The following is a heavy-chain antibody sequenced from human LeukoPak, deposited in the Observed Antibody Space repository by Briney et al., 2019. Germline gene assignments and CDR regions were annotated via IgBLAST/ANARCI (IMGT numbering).Heavy chain of an antibody. CDR3: ARDRTSTNWFDP. J-gene: IGHJ5*02. D-gene: IGHD2-2*01. CDR1: GYTFTDYY. CDR2: INPNSGGT. Sequence: ASVKVSCKAFGYTFTDYYMHWVRQAPGQGLEWMGRINPNSGGTNYAQKFQGRVTLTRDTSITTAYMDLSRLTSDDTAVYYCARDRTSTNWFDPWGQGTLVTVSS. V-gene: IGHV1-2*06.